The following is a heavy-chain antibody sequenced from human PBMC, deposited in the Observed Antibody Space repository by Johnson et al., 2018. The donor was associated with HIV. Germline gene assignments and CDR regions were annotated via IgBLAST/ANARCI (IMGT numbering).Heavy chain of an antibody. CDR1: GFTFDDYA. V-gene: IGHV3-NL1*01. CDR2: IYSGGTT. J-gene: IGHJ3*02. CDR3: ARDGAGYSSSWYVPAGAFDI. D-gene: IGHD6-13*01. Sequence: QVQLVESGGGLVQPGRSLRLSCAASGFTFDDYAMHWVRQAPGKGLEWVSVIYSGGTTYYADSVTGRFTISRDISKNTLYLQMNSLSAEDTAVYYCARDGAGYSSSWYVPAGAFDIWGQGTMVTVSS.